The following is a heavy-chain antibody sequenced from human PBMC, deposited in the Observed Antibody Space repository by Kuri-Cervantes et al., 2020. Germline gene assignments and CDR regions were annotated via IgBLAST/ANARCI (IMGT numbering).Heavy chain of an antibody. CDR2: IIPIFGTA. Sequence: SVKVSCKASGGTFSSYAISWVRQAPGQGLEWMGGIIPIFGTANYAQKFQGRVTITADKSTSTVYMELSSLRSEDTAVYYCARERSEWFGELLSPLDYWGQGTLVTVSS. V-gene: IGHV1-69*06. J-gene: IGHJ4*02. D-gene: IGHD3-10*01. CDR1: GGTFSSYA. CDR3: ARERSEWFGELLSPLDY.